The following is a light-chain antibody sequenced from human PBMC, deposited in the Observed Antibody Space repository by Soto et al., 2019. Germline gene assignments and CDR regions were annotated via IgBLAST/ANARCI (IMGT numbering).Light chain of an antibody. V-gene: IGKV3D-20*02. J-gene: IGKJ5*01. CDR3: QQFADSYT. CDR1: QSVSSY. Sequence: EIVLTQSPDTLSLSPGERATLSCRASQSVSSYLAWYQQKAGQAPRLLMYDVSIRATGIPDRFSGSGSGTDFTLTIGRLEPEDFAVYYCQQFADSYTFGQGTRLEIK. CDR2: DVS.